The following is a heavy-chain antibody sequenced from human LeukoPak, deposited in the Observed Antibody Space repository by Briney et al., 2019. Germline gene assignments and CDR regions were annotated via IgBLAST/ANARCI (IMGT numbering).Heavy chain of an antibody. J-gene: IGHJ4*02. CDR2: ISYDGSNK. V-gene: IGHV3-30-3*01. D-gene: IGHD5-18*01. Sequence: GRSLRLSCAASGFTFSSYAMHWVRQAPGKGLEWVAVISYDGSNKYYADSVKGRFTISRDNSKNTLYLQMNSLRAEDTAVYYCAKEITYSYGSYYFDYWGQGTLVTVSS. CDR1: GFTFSSYA. CDR3: AKEITYSYGSYYFDY.